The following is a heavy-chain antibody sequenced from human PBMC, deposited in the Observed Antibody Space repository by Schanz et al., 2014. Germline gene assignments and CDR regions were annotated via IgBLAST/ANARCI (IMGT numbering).Heavy chain of an antibody. J-gene: IGHJ4*02. CDR3: AKHVRSLTGNDY. Sequence: VQLVESGGGLVQPGGSLRLSCAASGLTFSDYYMSWIRQAPGKGLEWVSYISSSSSYTNYADSVKGRFTISRDNAKNSLYLQMNSLRAEDTAVYYCAKHVRSLTGNDYWGQGTLVTVSS. V-gene: IGHV3-11*05. D-gene: IGHD3-9*01. CDR1: GLTFSDYY. CDR2: ISSSSSYT.